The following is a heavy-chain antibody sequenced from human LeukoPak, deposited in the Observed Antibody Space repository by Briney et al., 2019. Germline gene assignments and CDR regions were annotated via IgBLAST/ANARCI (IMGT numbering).Heavy chain of an antibody. J-gene: IGHJ4*02. V-gene: IGHV3-23*01. Sequence: GGSLRLSCAASGFTFSSYAMSWVRQAPGKGLEWVSAVSGSGGSTTYADSVKGRFTISRDNSKDTLFLQMNSLRAENTAVYYCAKVAEATIFGVVDYWGQGTLVTVSS. CDR3: AKVAEATIFGVVDY. CDR1: GFTFSSYA. D-gene: IGHD3-3*01. CDR2: VSGSGGST.